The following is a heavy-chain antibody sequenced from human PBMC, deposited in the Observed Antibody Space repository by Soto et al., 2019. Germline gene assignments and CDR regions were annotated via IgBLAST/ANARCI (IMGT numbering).Heavy chain of an antibody. CDR1: GFTFRSYG. CDR3: AREGDCSSTSCYQSWFDH. V-gene: IGHV3-33*01. Sequence: QVQLVESGGGVVQLGRAQRVSCAGSGFTFRSYGLHWVRQAPGKGLEWVAVILYDGSNKYYADSVKGRFTISRDNSKNTLYLQMNSLRAEDTAVYYCAREGDCSSTSCYQSWFDHWGQGPLVTVSS. CDR2: ILYDGSNK. J-gene: IGHJ5*02. D-gene: IGHD2-2*01.